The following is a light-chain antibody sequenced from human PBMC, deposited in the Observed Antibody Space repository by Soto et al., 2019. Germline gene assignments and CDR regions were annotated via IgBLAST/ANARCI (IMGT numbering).Light chain of an antibody. Sequence: QSVLTQPASVSRSPGQSITISCTGTSTDVGRYNYVSWYQQHPGKAPKLMVYDVSNRPSWVSNRFSGSKSGITASLTISGLQAEDEADYYCTSYTSDSTYVFGTGTKVTVL. CDR1: STDVGRYNY. V-gene: IGLV2-14*01. J-gene: IGLJ1*01. CDR2: DVS. CDR3: TSYTSDSTYV.